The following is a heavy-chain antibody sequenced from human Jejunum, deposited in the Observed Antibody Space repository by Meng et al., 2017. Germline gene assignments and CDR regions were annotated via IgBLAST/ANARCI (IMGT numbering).Heavy chain of an antibody. V-gene: IGHV4-34*02. CDR3: ARHEVDFDN. CDR2: FTRGGTT. J-gene: IGHJ4*02. CDR1: GGSISGYF. D-gene: IGHD1-26*01. Sequence: VQLKQVGAGLLKLSETLSLTCAVYGGSISGYFWSWIRQAPGEGLEWVGEFTRGGTTNYNPSLKSRVTISADTSKNQFSLTLSSVSAADTAVYYCARHEVDFDNWGQGTLVTVSS.